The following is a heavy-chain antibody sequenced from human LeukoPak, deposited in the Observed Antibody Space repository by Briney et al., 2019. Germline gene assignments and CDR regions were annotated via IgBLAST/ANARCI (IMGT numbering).Heavy chain of an antibody. V-gene: IGHV4-61*02. J-gene: IGHJ4*02. CDR1: GGSISSGGYY. CDR2: IYTSGST. D-gene: IGHD3-22*01. Sequence: SETLSLTCAVSGGSISSGGYYWSWIRQPAGKGLEWIGRIYTSGSTNYNPSLKSRVTMSVDTSKNQFSLKLSSVTAADTAVYYCAASSGGTGYYDSSGYYGYWGQGTLVTVSS. CDR3: AASSGGTGYYDSSGYYGY.